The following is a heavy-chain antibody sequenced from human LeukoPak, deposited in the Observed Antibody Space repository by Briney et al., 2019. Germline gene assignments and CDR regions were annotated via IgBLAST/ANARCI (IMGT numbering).Heavy chain of an antibody. CDR1: GFTFSSYD. V-gene: IGHV3-13*01. D-gene: IGHD3-22*01. CDR3: ARGLDSSGYYHFDY. J-gene: IGHJ4*02. Sequence: PGGSLRLSCAASGFTFSSYDMHWVRQATGKGLEWVSAIGTAGDTYYPGSVKGRFTISRENAKNSLYLQMNSLRAEDTAVYYCARGLDSSGYYHFDYWGQGTLVTVSS. CDR2: IGTAGDT.